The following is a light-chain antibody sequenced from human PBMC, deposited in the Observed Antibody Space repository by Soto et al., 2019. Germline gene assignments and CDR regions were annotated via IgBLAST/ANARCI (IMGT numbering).Light chain of an antibody. CDR1: QSVSSN. V-gene: IGKV3-15*01. Sequence: ELVMRQSPATLSFSPGERATRSCRASQSVSSNLAWYQQKPGQAPRLLIYGASTRATGIPARFSGSGCGKEFTLTISSLQSEEFAVYYCQQYNNWPPWTFGQGTKVDIK. J-gene: IGKJ1*01. CDR3: QQYNNWPPWT. CDR2: GAS.